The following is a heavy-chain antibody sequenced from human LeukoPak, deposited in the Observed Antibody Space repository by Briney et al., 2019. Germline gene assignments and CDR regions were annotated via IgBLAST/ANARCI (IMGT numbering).Heavy chain of an antibody. CDR1: GGSISSYY. CDR3: ARGIAAAAKQGGFDY. J-gene: IGHJ4*02. D-gene: IGHD6-13*01. CDR2: IYTTGST. Sequence: PSETLSLTCTVSGGSISSYYWSWIRQPAGKGLEWIGRIYTTGSTSYNPSLKSRVTISVDTSKNQFSLKLSSVTAADTAVYYCARGIAAAAKQGGFDYWGQGTLVTVSS. V-gene: IGHV4-4*07.